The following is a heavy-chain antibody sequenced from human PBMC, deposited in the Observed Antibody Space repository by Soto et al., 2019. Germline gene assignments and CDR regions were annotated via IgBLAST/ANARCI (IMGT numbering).Heavy chain of an antibody. V-gene: IGHV3-43*01. Sequence: GGSLRLSCAASGFTFDDYTMHWVRQAPGKGLEWVSLISWDGGSTYYADSVKGRFTISRDNSKNSLYLQMNSLRTEDTALYYCAKDRRGLVGATAFDYWGQGTLVTVSS. CDR2: ISWDGGST. D-gene: IGHD1-26*01. CDR3: AKDRRGLVGATAFDY. CDR1: GFTFDDYT. J-gene: IGHJ4*02.